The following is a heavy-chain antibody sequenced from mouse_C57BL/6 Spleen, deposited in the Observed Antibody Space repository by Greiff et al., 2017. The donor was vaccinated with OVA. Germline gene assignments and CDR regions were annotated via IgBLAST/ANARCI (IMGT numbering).Heavy chain of an antibody. D-gene: IGHD2-12*01. CDR3: AKNYDVDYAMDY. J-gene: IGHJ4*01. CDR1: GFSLTSYG. CDR2: LWRGGST. Sequence: VQLVESGPGLVQPSQSLSITCTVSGFSLTSYGVHWVRQSPGKGLEWLGVLWRGGSTDYNAAFMSRLSITKDNSKSQVFFKMNSLQADDTAIYYCAKNYDVDYAMDYWGQGTSVTVSS. V-gene: IGHV2-5*01.